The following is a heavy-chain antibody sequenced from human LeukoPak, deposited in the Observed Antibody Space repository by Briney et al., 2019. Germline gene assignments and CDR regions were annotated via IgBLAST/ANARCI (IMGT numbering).Heavy chain of an antibody. Sequence: GGSLRLSCAASGFTFSSYAMSWVRQAPGKGLEWVSTISGSGDSTYYADSVKGRFTISIDNSKNTLYLQMNSLSAEDTAVYYCAKVPPYDSSGYYFYYFDYWGQGTLVTVSS. V-gene: IGHV3-23*01. CDR3: AKVPPYDSSGYYFYYFDY. D-gene: IGHD3-22*01. CDR2: ISGSGDST. CDR1: GFTFSSYA. J-gene: IGHJ4*02.